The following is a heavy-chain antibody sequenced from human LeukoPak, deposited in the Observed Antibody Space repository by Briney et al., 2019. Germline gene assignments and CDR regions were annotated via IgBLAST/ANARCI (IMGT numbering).Heavy chain of an antibody. D-gene: IGHD3-22*01. Sequence: GGSLILSCAASGFTVSTNYMSWVRQAPGKGLEWVSVISGSGDTTYYADSVKGRFTISRDNSKNTLYLQMNSLRAEDTAVYYCAKGSSAYYTSPYYFDYWGRGTLVTVSS. CDR2: ISGSGDTT. CDR1: GFTVSTNY. CDR3: AKGSSAYYTSPYYFDY. J-gene: IGHJ4*02. V-gene: IGHV3-23*01.